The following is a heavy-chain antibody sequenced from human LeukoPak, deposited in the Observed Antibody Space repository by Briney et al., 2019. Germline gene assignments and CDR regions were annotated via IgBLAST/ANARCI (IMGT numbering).Heavy chain of an antibody. V-gene: IGHV3-23*01. CDR3: AKDASFMITFGGVIVPDWFDP. CDR1: GFTFSSYA. CDR2: ISGSGGGT. J-gene: IGHJ5*02. D-gene: IGHD3-16*02. Sequence: PGGSLRLSCAASGFTFSSYAMSWVRQAPGKGLEWVSAISGSGGGTYYADSVKGRFTISRDNSKNTLYLQMNSLRAEDTAVYYCAKDASFMITFGGVIVPDWFDPWGQGTLVTVSS.